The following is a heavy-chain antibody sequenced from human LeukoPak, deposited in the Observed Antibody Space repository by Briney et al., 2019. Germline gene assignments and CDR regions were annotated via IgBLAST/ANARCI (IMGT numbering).Heavy chain of an antibody. CDR2: IYPGDSDT. J-gene: IGHJ5*02. CDR1: GYSFTTYW. Sequence: GEYLKISCRGSGYSFTTYWIGWGRQLPGKGLEWMGIIYPGDSDTRYSPSFQGQITMSADKSINTAYLQWSSLKASDTAMYYCARRQGCSSTSCPPDPWGQGTLVTVSS. V-gene: IGHV5-51*01. D-gene: IGHD2-2*01. CDR3: ARRQGCSSTSCPPDP.